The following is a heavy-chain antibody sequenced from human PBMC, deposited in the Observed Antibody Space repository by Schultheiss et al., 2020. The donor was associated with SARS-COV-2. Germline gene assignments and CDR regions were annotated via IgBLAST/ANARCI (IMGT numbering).Heavy chain of an antibody. CDR2: ISSSSSYT. J-gene: IGHJ3*02. CDR1: GFSFSSYG. CDR3: ARVTGRDAFDI. Sequence: GESLKISCAASGFSFSSYGMSWIRQAPGKGLEWVSYISSSSSYTNYADSVKGRFTISRDNAKNSLYLQMNSLRAEDTAVYYCARVTGRDAFDIWGQGTMVTVSS. V-gene: IGHV3-11*06.